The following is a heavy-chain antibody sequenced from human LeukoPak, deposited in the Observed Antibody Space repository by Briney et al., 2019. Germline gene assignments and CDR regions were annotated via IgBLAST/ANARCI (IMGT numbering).Heavy chain of an antibody. Sequence: GGSLRLSCAASGFTFSSFGMHWVRQAPGKGLEWVAFIRYDGNNESYADSVKGRFTISRDNSKNTLYLQMNSLRAEDTAVYYCVRDQTVFTILDYWGQGTLVTVSS. CDR1: GFTFSSFG. D-gene: IGHD4-17*01. CDR2: IRYDGNNE. CDR3: VRDQTVFTILDY. J-gene: IGHJ4*02. V-gene: IGHV3-30*02.